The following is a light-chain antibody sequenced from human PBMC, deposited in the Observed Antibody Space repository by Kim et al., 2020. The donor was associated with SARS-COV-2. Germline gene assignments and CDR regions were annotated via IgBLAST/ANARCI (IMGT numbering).Light chain of an antibody. J-gene: IGKJ1*01. V-gene: IGKV3-20*01. CDR2: GAS. CDR3: QQYGGSLPT. CDR1: QSVSSSY. Sequence: EIVLTQSPGTLSLSPGERAALSCRACQSVSSSYLARHQQKPGQAPRLLIYGASNRATGIPDRFYGSGSGTDFTLTISRLEPEDFAVYYCQQYGGSLPTFGQGTKVDIK.